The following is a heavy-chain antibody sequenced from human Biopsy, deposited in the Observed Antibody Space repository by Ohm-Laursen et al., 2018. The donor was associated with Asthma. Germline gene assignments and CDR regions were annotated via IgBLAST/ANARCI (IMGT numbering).Heavy chain of an antibody. V-gene: IGHV4-61*01. CDR2: ISYSGST. CDR1: GGSVSSGSYY. CDR3: ARVPTTLRYFDL. D-gene: IGHD2-15*01. Sequence: SETLSLTCPVSGGSVSSGSYYWSWIRQPPGKGLAWVSYISYSGSTDYNPSLKSRLTISMDTSKNQFSLKLSSATAADTAVYYCARVPTTLRYFDLWGRGTLVTVSS. J-gene: IGHJ2*01.